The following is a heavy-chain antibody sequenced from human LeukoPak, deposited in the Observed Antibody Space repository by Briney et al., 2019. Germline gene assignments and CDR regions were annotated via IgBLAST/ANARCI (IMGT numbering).Heavy chain of an antibody. Sequence: PGGSLRLSCAASGFTFSSYAMSWVRRAPGKGLEWVSGISGSGGSTYYADSVKGRFTISRDNSKNTLYLQMNSLRAEDTAVYYCAKGDCSGGSCYRSSDYWGQGTLVTVSS. CDR2: ISGSGGST. J-gene: IGHJ4*02. CDR1: GFTFSSYA. V-gene: IGHV3-23*01. D-gene: IGHD2-15*01. CDR3: AKGDCSGGSCYRSSDY.